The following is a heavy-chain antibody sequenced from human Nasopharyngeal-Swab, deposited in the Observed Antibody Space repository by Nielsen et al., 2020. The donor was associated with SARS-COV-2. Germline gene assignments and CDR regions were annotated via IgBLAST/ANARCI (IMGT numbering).Heavy chain of an antibody. CDR3: ARHYLGGGLAAGTFYYMDV. J-gene: IGHJ6*03. CDR2: VYYSGSA. D-gene: IGHD6-13*01. V-gene: IGHV4-39*01. CDR1: GGSISISTYY. Sequence: GSLRLSCTVSGGSISISTYYWGWIRQPPGTGLEWIGNVYYSGSASYNPSLKSRVTISIDTSKNQFSLTLNSVTAADTAIYYCARHYLGGGLAAGTFYYMDVWGKGTTVTVSS.